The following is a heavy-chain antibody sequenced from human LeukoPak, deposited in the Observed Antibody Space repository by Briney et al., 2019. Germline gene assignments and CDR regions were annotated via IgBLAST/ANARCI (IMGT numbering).Heavy chain of an antibody. D-gene: IGHD6-19*01. CDR1: GYTLTSYG. CDR2: IRTQSGNT. J-gene: IGHJ6*02. CDR3: ARYSSGWYEAEYYYYGMDV. V-gene: IGHV1-18*01. Sequence: ASVKVSCEASGYTLTSYGINWMRQAPGQGLEWMGWIRTQSGNTNYAQKVQGRLTLTTDKSTSTAYMKLSSLRSEDAAVYYCARYSSGWYEAEYYYYGMDVWGQGTTVTVSS.